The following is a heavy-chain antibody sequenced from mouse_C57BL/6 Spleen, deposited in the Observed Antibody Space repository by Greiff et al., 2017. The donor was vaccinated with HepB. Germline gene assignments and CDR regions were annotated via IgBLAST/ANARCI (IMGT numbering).Heavy chain of an antibody. CDR1: GYTFTSYG. Sequence: QVQLQQSGAELARPGASVKLSCKASGYTFTSYGISWVKQRTGQGLEWIGEIYPRSGNTYYNEKFKGKATLTADKSSSTAYMELRSLTSEDSAVYFCARRGLFITTVVATRYFDVWGTGPRSPSPQ. CDR3: ARRGLFITTVVATRYFDV. V-gene: IGHV1-81*01. J-gene: IGHJ1*03. D-gene: IGHD1-1*01. CDR2: IYPRSGNT.